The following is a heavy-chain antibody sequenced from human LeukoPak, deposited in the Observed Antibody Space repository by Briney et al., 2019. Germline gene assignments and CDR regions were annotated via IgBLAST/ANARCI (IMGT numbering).Heavy chain of an antibody. CDR3: ARHERYYDSSGLEPANAFDI. CDR2: IYYSGST. Sequence: SETLSLTCTVSGGSISSSSYYWGWIRQPPGKGLEWIGSIYYSGSTYYNPSLKSRVTISVDTSKNQFSLKLSSVTAADTAVYYCARHERYYDSSGLEPANAFDIWGQGTMVTVSS. D-gene: IGHD3-22*01. J-gene: IGHJ3*02. CDR1: GGSISSSSYY. V-gene: IGHV4-39*01.